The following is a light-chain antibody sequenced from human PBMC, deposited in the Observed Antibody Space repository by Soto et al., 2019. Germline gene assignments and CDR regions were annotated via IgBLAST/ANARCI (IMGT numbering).Light chain of an antibody. CDR3: QQSYSIPWT. V-gene: IGKV3-15*01. CDR1: QSVRSN. J-gene: IGKJ1*01. CDR2: GAS. Sequence: EIVLTQSPSTLSVSPVERATLSFMASQSVRSNFAWYQQKPGQPPRLLIYGASTRATGIPSRFSGSGSGTDFSLTISSLQPEDSATYYCQQSYSIPWTFGQGTKVDIK.